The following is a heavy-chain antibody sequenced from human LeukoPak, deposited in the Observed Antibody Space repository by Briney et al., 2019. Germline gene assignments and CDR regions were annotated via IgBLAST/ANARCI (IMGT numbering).Heavy chain of an antibody. CDR1: GFTFDDYA. CDR2: ISGDGGST. D-gene: IGHD3-3*01. CDR3: AKDTYYDYWSGYYGGMWFDP. V-gene: IGHV3-43*02. J-gene: IGHJ5*02. Sequence: GGSLRLSCAASGFTFDDYAMHWVRQAPGKGLEWVSLISGDGGSTYYADSVKGRFTISRDNSKNSLYLQMNSLRTEDTALYYCAKDTYYDYWSGYYGGMWFDPWGQGTLVTVSS.